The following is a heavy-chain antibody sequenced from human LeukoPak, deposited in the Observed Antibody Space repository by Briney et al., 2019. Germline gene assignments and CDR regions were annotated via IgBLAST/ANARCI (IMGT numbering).Heavy chain of an antibody. CDR2: ISGSGDSRYYTDSGSGART. D-gene: IGHD6-25*01. CDR3: AKGYSSAWCVPDY. Sequence: GVSLRLSCTASGFTFSSYAMTRVRQAPGKGLEWVSAISGSGDSRYYTDSGSGARTYYADSVKGRFTISRDNSKSTLHLQMSSLRAEDTAVYYCAKGYSSAWCVPDYWGQGILVTVSS. V-gene: IGHV3-23*01. CDR1: GFTFSSYA. J-gene: IGHJ4*02.